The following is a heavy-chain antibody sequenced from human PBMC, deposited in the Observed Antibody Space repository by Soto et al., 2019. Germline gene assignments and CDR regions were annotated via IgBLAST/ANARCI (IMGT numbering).Heavy chain of an antibody. CDR1: GGTFSSYA. CDR2: IIPIFGTA. Sequence: QVQLVQSGAEVKKPGSSVKVSCKASGGTFSSYAISLVRQAPGQGLEWMGGIIPIFGTANYAKKFQGRGTITADESTSTAYMELSSLRSEDTAVYYCARGPVQLAWDRFDYWGQGTLVTVSS. J-gene: IGHJ4*02. V-gene: IGHV1-69*01. D-gene: IGHD6-6*01. CDR3: ARGPVQLAWDRFDY.